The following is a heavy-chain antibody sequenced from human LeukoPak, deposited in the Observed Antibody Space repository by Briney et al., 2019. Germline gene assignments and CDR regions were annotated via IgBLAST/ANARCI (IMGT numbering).Heavy chain of an antibody. CDR3: AREGTAGTAFDI. Sequence: SETLSLTCAVYGGSFSGYYWSWIRQPPGKGLDWIGEINHSGSTNYNPSLKSRVTISVDTSKNQFSLKLSSVTAADTAVYYCAREGTAGTAFDIWGQGTMVTVSS. CDR2: INHSGST. J-gene: IGHJ3*02. CDR1: GGSFSGYY. D-gene: IGHD6-13*01. V-gene: IGHV4-34*01.